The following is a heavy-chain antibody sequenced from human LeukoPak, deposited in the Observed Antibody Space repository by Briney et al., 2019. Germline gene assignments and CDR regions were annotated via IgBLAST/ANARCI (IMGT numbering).Heavy chain of an antibody. V-gene: IGHV3-30*02. D-gene: IGHD3-10*01. CDR1: GFTFSSYG. CDR2: IWYEGSKR. CDR3: AKGRRGVIIKGVEY. J-gene: IGHJ4*02. Sequence: GGSLRLSCAASGFTFSSYGIHWVRQAPGKGLEWVAFIWYEGSKRIYADSVKGRFTISRDNSKNTVLLQMNRLRVEDTAVYYCAKGRRGVIIKGVEYWGQGSLVTVSS.